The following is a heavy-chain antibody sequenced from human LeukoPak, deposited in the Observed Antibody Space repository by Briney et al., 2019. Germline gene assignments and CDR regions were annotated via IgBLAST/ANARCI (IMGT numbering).Heavy chain of an antibody. CDR2: IYPGSSDT. D-gene: IGHD6-19*01. V-gene: IGHV5-51*01. CDR3: AKQEWLINLQTEFDS. Sequence: PGESLKISCKASGYTFTGFWIAWVRQMPGKGLEWMGTIYPGSSDTRYSPSFQGQVTISADKSITTAYLQWDSLRASDTAIYYCAKQEWLINLQTEFDSWGQGTLVTVSS. CDR1: GYTFTGFW. J-gene: IGHJ4*02.